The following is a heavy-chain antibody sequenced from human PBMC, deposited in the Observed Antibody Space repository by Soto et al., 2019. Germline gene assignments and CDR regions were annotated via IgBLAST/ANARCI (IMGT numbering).Heavy chain of an antibody. D-gene: IGHD3-22*01. V-gene: IGHV3-23*01. CDR1: GFTFSSYA. J-gene: IGHJ4*02. CDR3: AKATYYYDGSGYYSFDY. Sequence: GGSLRLSCAASGFTFSSYAMSWVRQAPGKGLEWVAAISGSGGSTYYADSVKGRFTISRDNSKNTLYLQMNSLRAEDTAVYYCAKATYYYDGSGYYSFDYWGQGTLVTVSS. CDR2: ISGSGGST.